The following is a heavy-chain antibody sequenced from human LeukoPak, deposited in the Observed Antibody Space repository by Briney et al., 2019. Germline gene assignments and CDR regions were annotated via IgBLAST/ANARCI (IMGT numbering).Heavy chain of an antibody. J-gene: IGHJ4*02. D-gene: IGHD6-19*01. CDR1: GFTFSTYS. CDR3: AREKFSSGWSFDY. Sequence: PGGSLRLSCAASGFTFSTYSMNWVRQAPGKGLEWVSSICSSSSYIYYADSVKGRFTISRDNAKNSLFLQMNSLRAEDTAVYYCAREKFSSGWSFDYWGQGTLVTVSS. CDR2: ICSSSSYI. V-gene: IGHV3-21*01.